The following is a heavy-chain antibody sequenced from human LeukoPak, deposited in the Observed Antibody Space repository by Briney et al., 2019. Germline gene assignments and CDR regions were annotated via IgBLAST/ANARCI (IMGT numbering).Heavy chain of an antibody. V-gene: IGHV1-18*01. J-gene: IGHJ5*02. D-gene: IGHD3-22*01. CDR3: ARGLRGYYYDSSGYSRYNWFDP. Sequence: ASVKVSCKASGYTFTSYGISWVRQAPGQGLEWMGWISAYNGNTNYAQKLQGRVTMTTDTSTSTAYMELRSLRSDDTAVYYCARGLRGYYYDSSGYSRYNWFDPWGQGTLVTVSS. CDR2: ISAYNGNT. CDR1: GYTFTSYG.